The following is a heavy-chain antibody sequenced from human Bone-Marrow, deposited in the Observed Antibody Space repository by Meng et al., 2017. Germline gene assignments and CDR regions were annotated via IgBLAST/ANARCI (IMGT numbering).Heavy chain of an antibody. V-gene: IGHV4-30-4*08. J-gene: IGHJ5*02. CDR1: GSSISNDENY. CDR2: MQYNGIT. Sequence: QLQLQESGSGLVKPSQTLSLTCTVSGSSISNDENYWSWIRQSPGEGLEWIGYMQYNGITYYNPSLRSRATMLVDTSKNEFSLKLSSVTAADTAVYYCARYCSSTSCHNWFDPWGQGILVTVSS. CDR3: ARYCSSTSCHNWFDP. D-gene: IGHD2-2*02.